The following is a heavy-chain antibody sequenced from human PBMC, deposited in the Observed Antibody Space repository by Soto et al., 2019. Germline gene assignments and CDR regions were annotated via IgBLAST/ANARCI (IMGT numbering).Heavy chain of an antibody. V-gene: IGHV1-3*01. CDR1: GYTFTSYA. CDR2: INAGNGNT. D-gene: IGHD6-13*01. Sequence: QVQLVQSGAEVKKPGASVKVSCKASGYTFTSYAMHWVRQAPGQRLEWMGWINAGNGNTKYSQKFQGRVTITRDRGARTAKKEQSSLRWEDTADYYCEREQAAGLEDYYGQRTLVTVSS. J-gene: IGHJ4*02. CDR3: EREQAAGLEDY.